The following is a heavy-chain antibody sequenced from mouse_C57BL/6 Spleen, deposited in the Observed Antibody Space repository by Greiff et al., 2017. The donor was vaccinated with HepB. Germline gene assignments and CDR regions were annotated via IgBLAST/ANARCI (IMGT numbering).Heavy chain of an antibody. J-gene: IGHJ1*03. D-gene: IGHD2-1*01. CDR1: GYTFTNYW. Sequence: VQLVESGAELVRPGTSVKMSCKASGYTFTNYWIGWAKQRPGHGLEWIGDIYPGGGYTNYNEKFKGKATLTADKSSSTAYMQFSSLTSEDSAIYYCARVTRYFDVWGTGTTVTVSS. CDR3: ARVTRYFDV. V-gene: IGHV1-63*01. CDR2: IYPGGGYT.